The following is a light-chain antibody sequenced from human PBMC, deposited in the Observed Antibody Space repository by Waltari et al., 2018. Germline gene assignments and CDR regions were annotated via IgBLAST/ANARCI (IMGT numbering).Light chain of an antibody. CDR3: QQTFSSPWT. Sequence: DIQLTQSPSSLSASVGDRVTITCRASQTVTNYLNWYQQKPRKAPNLVIFASSSFQSGVSASFSDSGSGTNFTLTISSLRPEDFATYYCQQTFSSPWTFGQGTRVEIK. CDR1: QTVTNY. J-gene: IGKJ1*01. CDR2: ASS. V-gene: IGKV1-39*01.